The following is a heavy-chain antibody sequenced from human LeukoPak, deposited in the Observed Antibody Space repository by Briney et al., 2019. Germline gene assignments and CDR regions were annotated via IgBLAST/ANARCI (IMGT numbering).Heavy chain of an antibody. Sequence: GRSLRLSCAASGFTFSSYAMHWVRQAPGKGLEWVAVISYDGSNKYYADSVKGRFTISRDNSKNTLHLQMNSLRAEDTAVYYCAREPYPYSSSWYVAYWGQGTLVTVSS. J-gene: IGHJ4*02. D-gene: IGHD6-13*01. CDR3: AREPYPYSSSWYVAY. V-gene: IGHV3-30*01. CDR2: ISYDGSNK. CDR1: GFTFSSYA.